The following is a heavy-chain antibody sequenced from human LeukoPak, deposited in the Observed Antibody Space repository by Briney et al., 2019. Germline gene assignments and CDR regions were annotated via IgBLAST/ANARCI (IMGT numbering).Heavy chain of an antibody. Sequence: SVNVPYKACGYTFTSYGISWVRQAPAQGLEWMDGINPIFGTANYAQKFQGRVTTTADKSTRTAYLELSSLRSEDTAVYYCASRGVTTYYYCYYMEVWGKGTTVTVSS. CDR3: ASRGVTTYYYCYYMEV. CDR1: GYTFTSYG. V-gene: IGHV1-69*06. CDR2: INPIFGTA. D-gene: IGHD4-17*01. J-gene: IGHJ6*03.